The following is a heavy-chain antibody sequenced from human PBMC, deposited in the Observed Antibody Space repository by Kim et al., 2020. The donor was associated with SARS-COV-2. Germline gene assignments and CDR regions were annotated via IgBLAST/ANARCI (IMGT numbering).Heavy chain of an antibody. Sequence: GGSLRLSCAASGFTFSSYAMSWVRQAPGKGLEWVSAISGSGGSTYYADSVKGRFTISRDNSKNTLYLQMNSLRAEDTAVYYCAKSRYSSGWRYLDCWGQGTLVTVSS. V-gene: IGHV3-23*01. CDR1: GFTFSSYA. D-gene: IGHD6-19*01. CDR3: AKSRYSSGWRYLDC. CDR2: ISGSGGST. J-gene: IGHJ4*02.